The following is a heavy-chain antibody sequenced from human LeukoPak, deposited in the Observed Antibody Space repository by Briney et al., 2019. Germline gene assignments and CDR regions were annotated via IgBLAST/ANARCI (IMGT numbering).Heavy chain of an antibody. D-gene: IGHD3-22*01. J-gene: IGHJ4*02. Sequence: ASVKVSCKASGYTFTGYYMHWVRQAPGQGLEWMGCINPNSGGTNYAQKFQGRVTMTRDTSISTAYMELSRLRSDDTAVYYCARTRNYYDSSGYSWGYWGQGTLVTVSS. CDR3: ARTRNYYDSSGYSWGY. CDR1: GYTFTGYY. V-gene: IGHV1-2*02. CDR2: INPNSGGT.